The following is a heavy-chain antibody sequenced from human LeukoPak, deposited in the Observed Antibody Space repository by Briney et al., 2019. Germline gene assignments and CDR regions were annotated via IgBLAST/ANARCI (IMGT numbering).Heavy chain of an antibody. V-gene: IGHV1-46*01. D-gene: IGHD3-22*01. CDR1: GYTFTSYY. CDR3: ARDASKYYYDSSGYSPFDY. Sequence: ASVKVSCKASGYTFTSYYMHWVRQAPGQGLEWMGIINPSGGSTSCAQKFQGRVTMTRDTSTSTVYMELSSLRSEDTAVYYCARDASKYYYDSSGYSPFDYWGQGTLVTVSS. J-gene: IGHJ4*02. CDR2: INPSGGST.